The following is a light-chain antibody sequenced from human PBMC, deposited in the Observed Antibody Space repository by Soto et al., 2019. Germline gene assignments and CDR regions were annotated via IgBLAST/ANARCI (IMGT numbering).Light chain of an antibody. V-gene: IGLV2-14*03. J-gene: IGLJ1*01. Sequence: QSALTPPASVSWSPGQSITISCTGTNSDVGAYSYVSWYQQCPGKAPKLLIYDVGARPSGISDRFSGSKSGNTASLTISGLQAEDEADYYCSSYTAFTTYVFGSGTNVTVL. CDR3: SSYTAFTTYV. CDR1: NSDVGAYSY. CDR2: DVG.